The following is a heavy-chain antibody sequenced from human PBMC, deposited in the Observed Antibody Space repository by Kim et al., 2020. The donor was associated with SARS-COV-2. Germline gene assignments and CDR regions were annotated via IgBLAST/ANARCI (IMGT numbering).Heavy chain of an antibody. CDR3: AKGREGYGDYYYYGMDV. J-gene: IGHJ6*02. CDR1: GFTFSSYG. CDR2: ISYDGSNK. V-gene: IGHV3-30*18. D-gene: IGHD4-17*01. Sequence: GGSLRLSCAASGFTFSSYGMHWVRQAPGKGLEWVAVISYDGSNKYYADSVKGRFTISRDNSKNTLYLQMNSLRAEDTAVYYCAKGREGYGDYYYYGMDVWGQGTTVTVSS.